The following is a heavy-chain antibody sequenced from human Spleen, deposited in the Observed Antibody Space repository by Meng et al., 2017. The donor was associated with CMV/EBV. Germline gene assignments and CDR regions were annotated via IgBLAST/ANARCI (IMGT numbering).Heavy chain of an antibody. V-gene: IGHV3-30*02. J-gene: IGHJ6*02. CDR2: IRYDGSNK. D-gene: IGHD6-6*01. Sequence: GESLKISCAASGFTFSSYEMNWVRQAPGKGLEWVAFIRYDGSNKYYADSVKGRFTISRDNSKNTLYLQMNSLRAEDTAVYYCAKDKAAARSDHNYYYYGMDVWGQGTTVTVSS. CDR1: GFTFSSYE. CDR3: AKDKAAARSDHNYYYYGMDV.